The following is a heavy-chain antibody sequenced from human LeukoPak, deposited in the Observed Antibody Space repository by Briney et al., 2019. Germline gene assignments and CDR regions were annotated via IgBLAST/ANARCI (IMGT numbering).Heavy chain of an antibody. CDR1: GFTFSSYS. J-gene: IGHJ6*03. CDR3: ARADFWSGYDMDV. D-gene: IGHD3-3*01. V-gene: IGHV3-21*01. CDR2: ISSRASYI. Sequence: PGGSLRLSRAASGFTFSSYSVSWVRQAPGKGLEWVSSISSRASYISYADSVKGRLTISRDNAKNSLFLQMNSLRAEDTAVYYCARADFWSGYDMDVWGKGTTVTVSS.